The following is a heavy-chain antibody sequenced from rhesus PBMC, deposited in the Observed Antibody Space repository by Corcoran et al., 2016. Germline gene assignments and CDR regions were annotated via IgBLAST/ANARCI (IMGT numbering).Heavy chain of an antibody. D-gene: IGHD6-13*01. CDR1: GFTFSSYG. CDR2: INSGGGST. J-gene: IGHJ4*01. CDR3: AKARYYSSWSLVY. V-gene: IGHV3S5*01. Sequence: EVQLVETGGGLVQPGGSLKLSCAASGFTFSSYGMSWVRQAPGKGLEWVSAINSGGGSTYYADSVNGRFTISRDNSNNTLSLQMNSLRAEDTAVYYCAKARYYSSWSLVYWGQGVLVTVSS.